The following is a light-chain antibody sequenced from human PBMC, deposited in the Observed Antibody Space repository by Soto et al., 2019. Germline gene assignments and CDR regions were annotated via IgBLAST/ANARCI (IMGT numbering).Light chain of an antibody. CDR3: QQYNRYWT. J-gene: IGKJ1*01. Sequence: DIQMTQSPSTLSASVGDRVTITCRASQSITSWLAWHQQKPGKAPKLLIYDASSLENGVPSRFSGSGSGTVFTLTISSLQPDGYAAYYCQQYNRYWTFGQGTKVEVK. V-gene: IGKV1-5*01. CDR2: DAS. CDR1: QSITSW.